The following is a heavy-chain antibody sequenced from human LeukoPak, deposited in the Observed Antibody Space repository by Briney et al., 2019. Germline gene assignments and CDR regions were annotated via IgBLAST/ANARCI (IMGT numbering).Heavy chain of an antibody. CDR1: GGTFSSYA. V-gene: IGHV1-69*05. J-gene: IGHJ3*02. CDR3: ARAGSYGIDAFDI. CDR2: ITPIFGTA. Sequence: SVKVSCKASGGTFSSYAISWVRQAPGQGLEWMGRITPIFGTANYAQKFQGRVTITTDESTSTAYMELSSLRSEDTAVYYCARAGSYGIDAFDIWGQGTMVTVSS. D-gene: IGHD1-26*01.